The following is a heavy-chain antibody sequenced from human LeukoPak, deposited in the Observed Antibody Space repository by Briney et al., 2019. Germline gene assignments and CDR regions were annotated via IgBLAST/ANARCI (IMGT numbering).Heavy chain of an antibody. CDR1: GYSFATYW. Sequence: GESLKISCKASGYSFATYWIGWVRQMPGKGLEWMGIIYPGDSGTRYSPSFQGQVTISADKSISTAYLQWSSLKASDTAMYYCARQGRESSGYDRVDYWGQGTLVTVSS. J-gene: IGHJ4*02. CDR2: IYPGDSGT. V-gene: IGHV5-51*01. D-gene: IGHD5-12*01. CDR3: ARQGRESSGYDRVDY.